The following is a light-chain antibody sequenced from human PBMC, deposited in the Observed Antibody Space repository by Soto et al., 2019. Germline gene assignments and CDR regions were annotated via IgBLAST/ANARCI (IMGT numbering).Light chain of an antibody. Sequence: QSALTQPASVSGSPGQSITISCTGTSSDVGGYNSVSWYQQHPGKAPKLMIYEVSNRPSGVSNRFSGSKSGNTASLTISGLQAEDEADYYCSSYTSSSTPDVFGPGTKLTVL. CDR1: SSDVGGYNS. CDR2: EVS. V-gene: IGLV2-14*01. CDR3: SSYTSSSTPDV. J-gene: IGLJ1*01.